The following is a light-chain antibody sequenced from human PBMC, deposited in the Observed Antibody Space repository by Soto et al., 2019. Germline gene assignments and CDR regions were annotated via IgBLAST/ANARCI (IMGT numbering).Light chain of an antibody. CDR2: ENN. Sequence: QSVLTQPPSVSEAPGQRVTISCTGSSSNIGAGYEAHWYQQVPGTAPKLLIYENNKRLSGVPDRFSGSKSGTSASLAITGLQAEDEAEYYCQSYNSSLSGYVFGTGTKLTVL. V-gene: IGLV1-40*01. CDR1: SSNIGAGYE. CDR3: QSYNSSLSGYV. J-gene: IGLJ1*01.